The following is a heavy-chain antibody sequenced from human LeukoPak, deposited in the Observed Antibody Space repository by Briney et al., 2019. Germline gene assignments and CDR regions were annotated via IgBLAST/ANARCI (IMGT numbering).Heavy chain of an antibody. V-gene: IGHV4-30-2*01. D-gene: IGHD3-16*01. Sequence: SETLSLTCAVSGGSLSSGGYSWGWLRQPPGTGLEWIGYIYHSGSTYYNPSLKRRVTISVDRSKNQFSLKLSSVTAADTAVYYCARAGYGWGPREPYYYGMDVWGKGTTVTVSS. J-gene: IGHJ6*04. CDR3: ARAGYGWGPREPYYYGMDV. CDR1: GGSLSSGGYS. CDR2: IYHSGST.